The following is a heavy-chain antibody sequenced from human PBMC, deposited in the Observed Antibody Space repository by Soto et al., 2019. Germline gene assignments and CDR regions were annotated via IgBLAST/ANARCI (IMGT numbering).Heavy chain of an antibody. J-gene: IGHJ4*02. V-gene: IGHV3-30-3*01. Sequence: QVQLVESGGGVVQPGRSLRLSCAASGFTFSSYAMHWVRQAPGKGLEWVAVISYDGSNKYYADSVKGRFTISRDNSKNTLYLQMNSLRADDTAVYYCAREYSSGWFSFDYWGQGTLVTVSS. D-gene: IGHD6-19*01. CDR2: ISYDGSNK. CDR1: GFTFSSYA. CDR3: AREYSSGWFSFDY.